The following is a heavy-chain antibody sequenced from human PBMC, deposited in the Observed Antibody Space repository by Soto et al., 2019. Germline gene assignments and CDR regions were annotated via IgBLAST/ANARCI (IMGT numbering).Heavy chain of an antibody. CDR3: ARWDGLGGSNWFDP. D-gene: IGHD1-26*01. V-gene: IGHV1-2*02. CDR2: VNPESGGT. Sequence: GASVKVSCKASGYIFTGYYIHWVRQAPGQGLEWMGWVNPESGGTKYAQMFQGRVTMTGDTSINTAYMELSRLTSDDTAVYYCARWDGLGGSNWFDPWGQGTLVTVSS. J-gene: IGHJ5*02. CDR1: GYIFTGYY.